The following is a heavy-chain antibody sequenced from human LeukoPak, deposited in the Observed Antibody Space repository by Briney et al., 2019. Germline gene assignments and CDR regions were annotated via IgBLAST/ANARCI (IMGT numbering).Heavy chain of an antibody. V-gene: IGHV3-13*04. Sequence: GGSLRLSCAASGFTVSNYDLHWVRQGTGKGLEWVSGISTAGDPYYPGSVKGRFTISRENAKKSLYLQMNSLRDGDTAVYYCARIVAGGAFDIWGQGTMVTVSS. J-gene: IGHJ3*02. CDR3: ARIVAGGAFDI. CDR1: GFTVSNYD. CDR2: ISTAGDP. D-gene: IGHD1-26*01.